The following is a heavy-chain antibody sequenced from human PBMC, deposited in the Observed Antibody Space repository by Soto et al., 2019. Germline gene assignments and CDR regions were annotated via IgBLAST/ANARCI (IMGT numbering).Heavy chain of an antibody. CDR2: TSGYNGYT. CDR3: GRANKWLTPRLDAFDI. V-gene: IGHV1-18*01. Sequence: XSVKVTSKASGYTFNNKCRSSVRHSPRQGLEWVGWTSGYNGYTNYVEKLQGRVTMTTDTPTSTAYMELRGLRSDDTAVYYCGRANKWLTPRLDAFDIWGQGTMVTVSS. D-gene: IGHD5-12*01. J-gene: IGHJ3*02. CDR1: GYTFNNKC.